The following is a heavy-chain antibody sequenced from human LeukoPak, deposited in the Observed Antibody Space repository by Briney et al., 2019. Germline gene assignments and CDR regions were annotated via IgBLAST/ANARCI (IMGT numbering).Heavy chain of an antibody. CDR3: ARDLVSGAYTFDV. V-gene: IGHV3-48*03. CDR2: ISSSGTTV. J-gene: IGHJ3*01. D-gene: IGHD3-16*01. CDR1: GFSFSDFG. Sequence: GGSLRLSCAASGFSFSDFGLNWVRQAPGKGLEWVSYISSSGTTVYYADSVRGRFTLSRGNAKNSLYLQMNSLGAEDTAVYYCARDLVSGAYTFDVWGQGTMVTVSS.